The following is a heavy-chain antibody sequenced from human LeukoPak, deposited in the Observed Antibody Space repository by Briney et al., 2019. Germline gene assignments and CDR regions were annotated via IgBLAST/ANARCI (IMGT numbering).Heavy chain of an antibody. CDR1: GYTFTGYY. CDR3: ARVGAYCGGDCYRGHWFYP. Sequence: ASVKVSCKASGYTFTGYYMHWVRQAPGQGLEWMGWINPNSGGTNYAQKFQGRVTMTRDTSISTAYMELSRLRSDDTAVYYCARVGAYCGGDCYRGHWFYPWGQGTLVTVSS. CDR2: INPNSGGT. J-gene: IGHJ5*02. D-gene: IGHD2-21*02. V-gene: IGHV1-2*02.